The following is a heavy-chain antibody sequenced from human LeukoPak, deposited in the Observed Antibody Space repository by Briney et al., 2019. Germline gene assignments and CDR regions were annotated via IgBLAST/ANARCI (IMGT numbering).Heavy chain of an antibody. CDR1: GYSFTSYY. CDR2: INPSGGST. D-gene: IGHD5-18*01. V-gene: IGHV1-46*01. Sequence: ASVKVSFKASGYSFTSYYIHWVRQAPGQGLEWMGLINPSGGSTHYEQKFQGRVTMTGDMSASTVYMELSSLRSEDTAVYYCAREVVDTASGHSPIKDYWGQGTLVTVSS. J-gene: IGHJ4*02. CDR3: AREVVDTASGHSPIKDY.